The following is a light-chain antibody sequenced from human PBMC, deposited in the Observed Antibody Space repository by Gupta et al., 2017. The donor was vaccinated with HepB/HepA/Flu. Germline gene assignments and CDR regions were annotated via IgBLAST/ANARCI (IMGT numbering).Light chain of an antibody. CDR3: AAWDDSLSGYVA. J-gene: IGLJ2*01. CDR1: SSTIGSNF. CDR2: RNS. Sequence: QSVLTQPPSASGTPGQRVTISCAGSSSTIGSNFVYWYQQLPGTAPQLLIYRNSQRPSGVPDRFSGSKSGTSASLAISGLRSEDEADYYCAAWDDSLSGYVAFGGGTKLAVL. V-gene: IGLV1-47*01.